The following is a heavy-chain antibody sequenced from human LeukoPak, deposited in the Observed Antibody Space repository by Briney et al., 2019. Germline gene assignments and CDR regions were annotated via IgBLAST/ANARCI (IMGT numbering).Heavy chain of an antibody. Sequence: GASVTVSCKFSGSTLTELSMHWVRQAPGKGLEWMGGFDPEDGETIYAQKFQGRVTMTEDTSTDTAYMELSSLRSEDTAVYYCATMRAVASPFDYWGQGTLVTVSS. CDR1: GSTLTELS. CDR2: FDPEDGET. V-gene: IGHV1-24*01. J-gene: IGHJ4*02. D-gene: IGHD6-19*01. CDR3: ATMRAVASPFDY.